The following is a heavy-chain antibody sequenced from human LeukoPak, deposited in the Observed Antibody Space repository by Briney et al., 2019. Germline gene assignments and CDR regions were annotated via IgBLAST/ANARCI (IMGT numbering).Heavy chain of an antibody. Sequence: SETLSLTCTVSGGSISSGSYYWSWIRQPAGKGLEWIGRIYTSGSTNYNPSLKSRVTMSVDTSKNQFSLKLSSVTAADTAVYYCAREAYCGGDCYAFGRLIDYWGQGTLVTVSS. V-gene: IGHV4-61*02. CDR1: GGSISSGSYY. CDR3: AREAYCGGDCYAFGRLIDY. CDR2: IYTSGST. J-gene: IGHJ4*02. D-gene: IGHD2-21*02.